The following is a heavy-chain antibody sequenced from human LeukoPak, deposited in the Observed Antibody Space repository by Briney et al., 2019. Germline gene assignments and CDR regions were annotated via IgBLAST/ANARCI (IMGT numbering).Heavy chain of an antibody. J-gene: IGHJ6*02. CDR3: ARNQQLGGHSYYYYGMDV. Sequence: GSLRLSCVGPGFTSIAYALTWARQAPGKGLEGVPGNSGGGVTTYYADSVKGRFTISRDNSKNTLYLQMNSLRADDTAIYYCARNQQLGGHSYYYYGMDVWGQGTTVTVSS. V-gene: IGHV3-23*01. CDR1: GFTSIAYA. CDR2: NSGGGVTT. D-gene: IGHD3-16*01.